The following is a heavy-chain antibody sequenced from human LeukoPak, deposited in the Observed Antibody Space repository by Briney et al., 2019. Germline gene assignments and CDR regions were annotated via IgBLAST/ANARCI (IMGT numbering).Heavy chain of an antibody. Sequence: PSETLSLTCTVSGGSISTYYWSWIRQPPGKGLEWIGYIYYSGSTNYNPSLKSRVTISVDTSKNQFSLKLSSVTAADTAVYYCARVEGIGLWLRYWGQGTLVTVSS. CDR1: GGSISTYY. CDR2: IYYSGST. CDR3: ARVEGIGLWLRY. D-gene: IGHD5-18*01. V-gene: IGHV4-59*01. J-gene: IGHJ4*02.